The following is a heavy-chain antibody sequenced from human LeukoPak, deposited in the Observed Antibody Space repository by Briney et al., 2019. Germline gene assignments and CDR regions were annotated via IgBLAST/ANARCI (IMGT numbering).Heavy chain of an antibody. CDR1: GFTFSSYS. J-gene: IGHJ4*02. V-gene: IGHV3-21*01. CDR3: ARGEVLRFLEWFPDY. CDR2: ISSSSSYI. D-gene: IGHD3-3*01. Sequence: GGSLRLSCAASGFTFSSYSMNWVRQAPGKGLEWVSSISSSSSYIYYADSVKGRSTISRDNAKNSLYLQMNSLRAEDTAVYYCARGEVLRFLEWFPDYWGQGTLVTVSS.